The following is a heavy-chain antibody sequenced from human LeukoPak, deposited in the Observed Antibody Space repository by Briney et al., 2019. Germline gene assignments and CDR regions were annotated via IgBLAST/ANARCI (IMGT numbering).Heavy chain of an antibody. CDR3: AAGGEGYFDY. Sequence: GGSLRLSCAASGFTFSSYWMHWVRQAPGKGLVWVSRINSDGSSTSYADSVKGRFTISSENAKNTLYLQMSSLRAEDTAVYYCAAGGEGYFDYWGQGTLVTVSS. J-gene: IGHJ4*02. CDR1: GFTFSSYW. CDR2: INSDGSST. D-gene: IGHD3-16*01. V-gene: IGHV3-74*01.